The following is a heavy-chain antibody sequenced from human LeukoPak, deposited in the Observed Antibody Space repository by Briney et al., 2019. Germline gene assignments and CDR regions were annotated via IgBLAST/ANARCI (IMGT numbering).Heavy chain of an antibody. D-gene: IGHD2-15*01. J-gene: IGHJ4*02. Sequence: SGTLSLTCAVSGGSISSSNWWSWVRQPPGKGLEWIGEIYHSGSTYYNPSLKSRVTISVDKSKNQFSLKLSSVTAADTAVYYCARGVYCSGGSCYALLDYWGQGTLVTVSS. V-gene: IGHV4-4*02. CDR3: ARGVYCSGGSCYALLDY. CDR2: IYHSGST. CDR1: GGSISSSNW.